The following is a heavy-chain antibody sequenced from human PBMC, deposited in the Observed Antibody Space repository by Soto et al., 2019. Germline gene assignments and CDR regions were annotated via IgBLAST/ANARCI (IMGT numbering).Heavy chain of an antibody. Sequence: PGGSLRLSCETSGFTFGNYGMGWVRQAPGKGLYWVSGISSSSRRTYYADSVRGRFTISRDNSKNTLYLQMDTLRDDDAAVYSCAKVAPYRVVIEYFDSWGQGSMVTVSS. D-gene: IGHD3-3*01. V-gene: IGHV3-23*01. CDR2: ISSSSRRT. CDR3: AKVAPYRVVIEYFDS. CDR1: GFTFGNYG. J-gene: IGHJ4*02.